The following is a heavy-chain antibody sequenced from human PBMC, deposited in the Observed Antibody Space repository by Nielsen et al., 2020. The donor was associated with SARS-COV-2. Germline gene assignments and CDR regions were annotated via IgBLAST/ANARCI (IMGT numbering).Heavy chain of an antibody. D-gene: IGHD6-13*01. V-gene: IGHV3-23*01. CDR3: ARDPARYSSSWYWHWFDP. CDR2: ISGGSDGTT. Sequence: VRQAPGKGLEWLSSISGGSDGTTYTADSVKGRFTTSRDNSKNTLYLQMNSLRAEDTAVYYCARDPARYSSSWYWHWFDPWGQGTLVTVSS. J-gene: IGHJ5*02.